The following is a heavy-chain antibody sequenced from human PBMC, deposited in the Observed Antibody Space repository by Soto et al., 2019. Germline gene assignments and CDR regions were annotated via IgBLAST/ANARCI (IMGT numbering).Heavy chain of an antibody. CDR2: ISYDGSNK. CDR3: AKGDTSNWSYYYGMDV. CDR1: GFTFSSYG. J-gene: IGHJ6*02. Sequence: PGGSLRLSCAASGFTFSSYGLHWVRQAPGKGLEWVAVISYDGSNKYYADSVKGRFTISRDNSKNTLYLQMNSLRVEDTALYYCAKGDTSNWSYYYGMDVWGQGTTVTVSS. D-gene: IGHD6-13*01. V-gene: IGHV3-30*18.